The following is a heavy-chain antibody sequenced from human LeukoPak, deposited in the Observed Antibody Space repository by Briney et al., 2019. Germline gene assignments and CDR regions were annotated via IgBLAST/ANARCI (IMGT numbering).Heavy chain of an antibody. CDR1: ADSISSYY. V-gene: IGHV4-59*01. CDR2: IYYSGST. D-gene: IGHD3-22*01. Sequence: RASETLSLTCTVYADSISSYYWSWIRQPPGKGLEWIGYIYYSGSTNYNPSLKSRVTISVDTSKNQCSLKLSSVTAADTAVYYCARSYDSRGYYYEDWFDPWGQGTLVTVSS. J-gene: IGHJ5*02. CDR3: ARSYDSRGYYYEDWFDP.